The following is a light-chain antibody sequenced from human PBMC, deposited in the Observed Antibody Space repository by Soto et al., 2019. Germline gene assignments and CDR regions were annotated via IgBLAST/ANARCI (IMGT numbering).Light chain of an antibody. CDR1: QSITNN. CDR2: AAS. V-gene: IGKV1-39*01. CDR3: QPSYRTPPT. Sequence: DIQMTQSPSSLSASVGDRVTITCRASQSITNNLNWYQQKPGKAPKLLIYAASSLLSGVPSRFSGSGSGTDFTLTISTLQPEDIATYYCQPSYRTPPTFGQGTKLEIK. J-gene: IGKJ2*01.